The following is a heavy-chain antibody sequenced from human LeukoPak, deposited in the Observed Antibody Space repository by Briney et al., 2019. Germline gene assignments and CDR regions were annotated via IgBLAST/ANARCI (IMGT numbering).Heavy chain of an antibody. CDR2: IYYSGST. V-gene: IGHV4-59*01. CDR3: ARDPVDTAYDY. Sequence: PSETLSLTCTVSGGSISSYYWSWIRQPPGKGLEWIGYIYYSGSTNYNPSLKSRVTISVDTSKNQFSLKLSSVTAADTAVYYCARDPVDTAYDYWGQGTLVTVSS. CDR1: GGSISSYY. D-gene: IGHD5-18*01. J-gene: IGHJ4*02.